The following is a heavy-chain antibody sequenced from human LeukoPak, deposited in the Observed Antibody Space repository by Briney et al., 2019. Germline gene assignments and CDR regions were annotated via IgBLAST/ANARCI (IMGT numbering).Heavy chain of an antibody. Sequence: GGSLRLSCEASGFPFSSYGMNWVRQAPGEGLDWVSTISGSGGSTYYAGSVKGRFTISREKSKNTVYLQMNSLRAEDTAVYYCAKERGYGYNHIDYWGQGTLVTVSS. CDR3: AKERGYGYNHIDY. CDR2: ISGSGGST. D-gene: IGHD5-24*01. V-gene: IGHV3-23*01. J-gene: IGHJ4*02. CDR1: GFPFSSYG.